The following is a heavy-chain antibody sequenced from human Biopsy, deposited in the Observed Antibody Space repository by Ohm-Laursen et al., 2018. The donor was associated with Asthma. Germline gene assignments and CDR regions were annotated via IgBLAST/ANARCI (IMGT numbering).Heavy chain of an antibody. CDR3: ARHLSPGYHHYAMDV. D-gene: IGHD3-16*02. J-gene: IGHJ6*02. Sequence: SLRLSCTASGFAVSRDYMFWVRQAPGKGLEWVSVIYSGGTSHTADSVRGRFSISRDNAKNSLYLHMNSLRVEDTAVYYCARHLSPGYHHYAMDVWGQGTTVTVSS. CDR1: GFAVSRDY. V-gene: IGHV3-66*04. CDR2: IYSGGTS.